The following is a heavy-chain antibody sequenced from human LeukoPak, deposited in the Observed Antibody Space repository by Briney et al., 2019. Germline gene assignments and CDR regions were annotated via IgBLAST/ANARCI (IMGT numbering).Heavy chain of an antibody. Sequence: ASVKVSCKASGYTFTGYYLHWVRQAPGQGPEWMGWINPTSGGTNYARKFQGRVTMTRDTSITTAYMELSGLRPDDTAVYYCAKDVTPGDNVNDSWGQGTLVTVSS. CDR3: AKDVTPGDNVNDS. J-gene: IGHJ4*02. CDR2: INPTSGGT. D-gene: IGHD5-24*01. V-gene: IGHV1-2*02. CDR1: GYTFTGYY.